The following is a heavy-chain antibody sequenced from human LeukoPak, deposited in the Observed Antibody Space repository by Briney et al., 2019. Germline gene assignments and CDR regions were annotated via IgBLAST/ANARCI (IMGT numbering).Heavy chain of an antibody. J-gene: IGHJ4*02. D-gene: IGHD5/OR15-5a*01. CDR3: TRGGQGQRLGDY. Sequence: GGSLRLSCTGSGFTFGDHPMSWVRQAPGKGLEWVGFIRNKPFGETTAYAASVKGRFTISRDDSRSTAYLQMDSLKIEDTGVYFCTRGGQGQRLGDYWGQGTLVTVSS. CDR1: GFTFGDHP. CDR2: IRNKPFGETT. V-gene: IGHV3-49*04.